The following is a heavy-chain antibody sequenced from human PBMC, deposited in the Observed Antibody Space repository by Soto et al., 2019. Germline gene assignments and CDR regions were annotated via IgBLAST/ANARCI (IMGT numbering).Heavy chain of an antibody. D-gene: IGHD3-10*01. CDR3: ASPSSIMVRGVMGPLLGDYGMDV. V-gene: IGHV1-45*02. Sequence: ASVKVSCKASGYTFTYRYLHWVRQAPGQALEWMGWITPFNGNTNYAQKFQDRVTITRDRSMSTAYMELSSLRSEDTAMYYCASPSSIMVRGVMGPLLGDYGMDVWGQGTTVTVSS. J-gene: IGHJ6*02. CDR2: ITPFNGNT. CDR1: GYTFTYRY.